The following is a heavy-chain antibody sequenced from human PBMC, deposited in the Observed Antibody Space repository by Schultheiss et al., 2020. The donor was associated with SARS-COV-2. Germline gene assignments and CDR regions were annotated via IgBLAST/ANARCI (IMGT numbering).Heavy chain of an antibody. Sequence: GGSLRLSCAASGFTFDDYAMHWVRQAPGKGLEWVSGINWNSGSIGYADSVKGRFTISRDNAKNSLYLQMNSLRAEDTALYYCARGLPIYYDFWSATRGGYGMDVWGQGTTVTVSS. V-gene: IGHV3-9*01. CDR2: INWNSGSI. CDR1: GFTFDDYA. J-gene: IGHJ6*02. CDR3: ARGLPIYYDFWSATRGGYGMDV. D-gene: IGHD3-3*01.